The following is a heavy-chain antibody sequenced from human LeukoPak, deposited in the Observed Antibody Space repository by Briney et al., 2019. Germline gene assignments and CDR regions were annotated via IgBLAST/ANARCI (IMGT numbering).Heavy chain of an antibody. Sequence: GASVKVSCKASGGTFSSYAISWVRQAPGQGLEWMGGIIPIFGTANYAQKFQGRVTITADESTSTAYMELSSLRSEDTAVYYCAREGYCSSTSCYVAAYYFQHWGQGTLVTVSS. CDR3: AREGYCSSTSCYVAAYYFQH. CDR2: IIPIFGTA. CDR1: GGTFSSYA. D-gene: IGHD2-2*01. J-gene: IGHJ1*01. V-gene: IGHV1-69*13.